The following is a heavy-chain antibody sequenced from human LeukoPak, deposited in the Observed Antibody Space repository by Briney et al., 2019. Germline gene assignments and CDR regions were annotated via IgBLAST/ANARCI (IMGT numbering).Heavy chain of an antibody. D-gene: IGHD6-6*01. Sequence: GGSLRLSCAASGFTFDDYTMHWVRQVPGKGLEWVSFISWDGSSTYYVDSVKGRFIISRDNRKNSLYLQMNSLRAEDTALYHCARDRYSSSSLGGGDAFDIWGQGTMVTVSS. CDR2: ISWDGSST. J-gene: IGHJ3*02. CDR1: GFTFDDYT. V-gene: IGHV3-43*01. CDR3: ARDRYSSSSLGGGDAFDI.